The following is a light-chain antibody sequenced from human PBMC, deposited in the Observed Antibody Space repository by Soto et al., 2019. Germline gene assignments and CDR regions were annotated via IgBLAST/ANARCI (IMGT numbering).Light chain of an antibody. J-gene: IGLJ2*01. CDR1: SSNIESNT. CDR2: SNN. CDR3: AAWDDSLDAVG. V-gene: IGLV1-44*01. Sequence: QSVLTQPPSASGTPGQRVTISCSGSSSNIESNTVNWYQQLPGTAPKLLIYSNNQRPSGVPDRFSGSKSGTSASLAISGLQSDDEADYYCAAWDDSLDAVGFGGGTKLTVL.